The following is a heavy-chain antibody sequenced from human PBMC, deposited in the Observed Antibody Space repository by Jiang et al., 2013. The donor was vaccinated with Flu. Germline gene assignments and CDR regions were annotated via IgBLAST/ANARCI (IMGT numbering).Heavy chain of an antibody. CDR1: GFTFSSYW. D-gene: IGHD3-10*01. Sequence: CAASGFTFSSYWMSWVRQAPGKGLEWVANIKQDGSEKYYVDSVKGRFTISRDNAKNSLYLQMNSLRAEDTAVYYCARDLTYYGSGTYFADWGQGTLVTVSS. J-gene: IGHJ4*02. CDR2: IKQDGSEK. V-gene: IGHV3-7*05. CDR3: ARDLTYYGSGTYFAD.